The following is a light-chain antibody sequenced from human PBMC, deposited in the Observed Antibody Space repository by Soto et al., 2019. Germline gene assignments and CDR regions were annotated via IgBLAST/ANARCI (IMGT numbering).Light chain of an antibody. J-gene: IGKJ5*01. Sequence: ELVLTQSPGTLSLSPGERANLSCRASQSVSSRLAWYQPRPGQAPRLLISGASSRATGIPDRFSGSGSGTDFTLTISRLEPEDFALYYCQHYAHNSPITFGQGTRLEIK. V-gene: IGKV3-20*01. CDR3: QHYAHNSPIT. CDR1: QSVSSR. CDR2: GAS.